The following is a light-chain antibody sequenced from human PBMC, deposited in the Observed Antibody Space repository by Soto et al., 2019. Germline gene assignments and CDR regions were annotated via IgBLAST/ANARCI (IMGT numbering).Light chain of an antibody. CDR3: QQRSNWPPT. CDR2: DAS. J-gene: IGKJ3*01. CDR1: QSVSSY. Sequence: EIVLTQSPATLSLSPLERATLSCMASQSVSSYLAWYQQKPGQAPRLLIYDASNRATGIPARFSGSGSGTDFTLTISSLEPEDFAVYYCQQRSNWPPTFGPGTKVDIK. V-gene: IGKV3-11*01.